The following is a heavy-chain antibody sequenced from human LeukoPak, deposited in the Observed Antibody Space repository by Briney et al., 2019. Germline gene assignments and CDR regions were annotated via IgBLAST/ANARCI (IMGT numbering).Heavy chain of an antibody. CDR1: GFTFSSYR. V-gene: IGHV3-21*01. CDR2: ISSSSNYI. Sequence: PGGSLRLSCAASGFTFSSYRMSWVRQAPGKGLEWVSFISSSSNYIHYVDSVKGRFSISRDNAKNSLYLQMNSLRAEDTAVYYCARPLHDYDFWSGYSEALDYWGQGTLVTVSS. D-gene: IGHD3-3*01. CDR3: ARPLHDYDFWSGYSEALDY. J-gene: IGHJ4*02.